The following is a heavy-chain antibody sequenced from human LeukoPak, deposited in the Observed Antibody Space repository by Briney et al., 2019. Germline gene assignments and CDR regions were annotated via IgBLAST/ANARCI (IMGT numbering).Heavy chain of an antibody. V-gene: IGHV4-4*02. J-gene: IGHJ4*02. CDR1: GGSISTTNW. D-gene: IGHD2/OR15-2a*01. Sequence: SGTLSLTCDVSGGSISTTNWWTWGRQPPGGGLEWIGEVHLNGRTHYSPSLESRVTMAVDRSENHVSLQLTSVTAADTAVYYCAREGGFYRPLDYSGPGTLVIVSA. CDR2: VHLNGRT. CDR3: AREGGFYRPLDY.